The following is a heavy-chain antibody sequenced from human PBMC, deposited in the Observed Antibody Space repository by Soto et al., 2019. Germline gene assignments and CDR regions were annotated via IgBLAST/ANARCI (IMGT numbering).Heavy chain of an antibody. CDR3: ATSEFH. D-gene: IGHD2-21*01. CDR1: GGSISSYY. CDR2: IYYSGST. J-gene: IGHJ4*02. Sequence: SETLSLTCTVSGGSISSYYWSWIRQPPGKGLEWIGYIYYSGSTYYNPSLKSRVTISVDTSKNQFSLKLSSVTAADTAVYYCATSEFHWGQGTLVTVSS. V-gene: IGHV4-59*04.